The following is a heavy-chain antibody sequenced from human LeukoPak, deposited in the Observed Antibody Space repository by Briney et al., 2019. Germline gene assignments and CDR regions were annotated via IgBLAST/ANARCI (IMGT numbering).Heavy chain of an antibody. CDR2: ISYDGSNK. CDR3: AKDLFTMIVVVDGPDY. Sequence: GGSLRLSCAASGFTFSSYGMHWVRQAPGKGLEWVAVISYDGSNKYYADSVKGQFTISRDNSKNTLYLQMNSLRAEDTAVYYCAKDLFTMIVVVDGPDYWGQGTLVTVSS. D-gene: IGHD3-22*01. J-gene: IGHJ4*02. V-gene: IGHV3-30*18. CDR1: GFTFSSYG.